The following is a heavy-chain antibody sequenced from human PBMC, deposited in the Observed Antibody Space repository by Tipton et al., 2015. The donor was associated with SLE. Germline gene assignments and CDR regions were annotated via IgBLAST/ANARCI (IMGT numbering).Heavy chain of an antibody. CDR2: IYYSGST. CDR1: GGSISSYY. J-gene: IGHJ6*02. Sequence: TLSLTCTVSGGSISSYYWSWIRQPPGKGLEWIGYIYYSGSTNYNPSLKSRVTISVDTSKNQFSLKLSSVTAADTALYYCARCVPAAAAGLYYYYGMDVWGQGTTVTVSS. D-gene: IGHD6-13*01. V-gene: IGHV4-59*01. CDR3: ARCVPAAAAGLYYYYGMDV.